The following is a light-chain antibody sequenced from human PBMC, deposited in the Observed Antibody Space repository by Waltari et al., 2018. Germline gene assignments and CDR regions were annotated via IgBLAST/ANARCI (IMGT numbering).Light chain of an antibody. J-gene: IGKJ1*01. CDR1: QTIGGW. CDR2: KAS. CDR3: QQYHRYSA. V-gene: IGKV1-5*03. Sequence: DIQITQSPSTLAASVGDRVTITCRASQTIGGWLAWYQQKPGKAPKLLIYKASILESGVPSRFTGSASGTEFTLTISSLQTDDFATYYCQQYHRYSAFGQGTKVEIK.